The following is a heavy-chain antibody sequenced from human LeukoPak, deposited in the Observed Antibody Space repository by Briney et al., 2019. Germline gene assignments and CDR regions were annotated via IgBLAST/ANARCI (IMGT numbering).Heavy chain of an antibody. V-gene: IGHV3-30*02. CDR1: GFIFSNFG. CDR2: IRYDGSNK. Sequence: GGSLRLSCAASGFIFSNFGMHWVRQAPGKGLEWVAFIRYDGSNKYYADSVKGRFTISRDNSKNTLYLQMNSLRAEDTAVYYCAKGSRLRFLEWWADYWGQGTLVTVSS. CDR3: AKGSRLRFLEWWADY. J-gene: IGHJ4*02. D-gene: IGHD3-3*01.